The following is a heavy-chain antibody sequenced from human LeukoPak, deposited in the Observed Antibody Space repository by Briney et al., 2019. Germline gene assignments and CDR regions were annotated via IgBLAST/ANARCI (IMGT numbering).Heavy chain of an antibody. J-gene: IGHJ3*02. CDR1: GFTFDDYT. D-gene: IGHD1-26*01. CDR3: AKESPIRAYSGSYGDAFDI. CDR2: ISWDGGST. V-gene: IGHV3-43*01. Sequence: GGSLRLSCAASGFTFDDYTMHWVRHAPGKGLEWVSLISWDGGSTYYADSVKGRFTISRDNSKNSLYLQMNSLRTEDTALYYCAKESPIRAYSGSYGDAFDIWGQGTMVTVSS.